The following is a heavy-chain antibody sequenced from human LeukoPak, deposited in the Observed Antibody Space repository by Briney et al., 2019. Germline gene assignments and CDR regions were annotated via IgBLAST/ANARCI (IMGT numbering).Heavy chain of an antibody. CDR3: ARDRSWIQLCLFDY. D-gene: IGHD5-18*01. J-gene: IGHJ4*02. CDR1: NYSIGSDSY. V-gene: IGHV4-38-2*02. Sequence: SETLSLTCGVSNYSIGSDSYWGWIRQSPGQGFAWIGSVSHSGKTYYNPSFKSRVTISVDTSKNHFSLKLNSMTAADTAVYYCARDRSWIQLCLFDYWGLGALVTVSS. CDR2: VSHSGKT.